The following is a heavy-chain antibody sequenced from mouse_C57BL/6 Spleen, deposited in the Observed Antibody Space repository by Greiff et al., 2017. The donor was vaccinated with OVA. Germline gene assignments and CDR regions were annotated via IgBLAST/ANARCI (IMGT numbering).Heavy chain of an antibody. CDR3: ARNGYDDAMDY. Sequence: VQLQQSGPGLVAPSQSLSITCTVSGFSLTSYAISWVRQPPGKGLEWLGVIWTGGGTTYNSALKSRLSISKDNSKSQVFLKMNSLQTDDTARYYCARNGYDDAMDYWGQGTSVTVSS. CDR2: IWTGGGT. V-gene: IGHV2-9-1*01. D-gene: IGHD2-2*01. CDR1: GFSLTSYA. J-gene: IGHJ4*01.